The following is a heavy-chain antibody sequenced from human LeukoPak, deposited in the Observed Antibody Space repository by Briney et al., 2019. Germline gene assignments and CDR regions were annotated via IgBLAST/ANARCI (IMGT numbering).Heavy chain of an antibody. CDR3: ARLYYDASDYPDY. CDR2: ICPDDSDT. Sequence: GESLKISCKGSGFSFTSYWIGWVRQMAGKGPEWMGHICPDDSDTRYSPSFQGQVTISADKSISTAYLQWSSLKASDTAMYYCARLYYDASDYPDYWGQGTLVTVSS. J-gene: IGHJ4*02. CDR1: GFSFTSYW. D-gene: IGHD3-22*01. V-gene: IGHV5-51*01.